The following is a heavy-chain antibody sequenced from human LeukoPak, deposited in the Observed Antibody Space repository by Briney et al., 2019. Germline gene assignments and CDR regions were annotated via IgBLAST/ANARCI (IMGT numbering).Heavy chain of an antibody. D-gene: IGHD2-21*02. Sequence: SETLSLTCTISGASMTNYYWSWIRQPPGKGLEWIGYIYYSGSTNYNPSLKSRVTISVDTSKNQFSLKLSSVTAADTAVYYCARAYCGGDCYRGWFDPWGQGTLVTVSS. V-gene: IGHV4-59*01. CDR1: GASMTNYY. CDR2: IYYSGST. CDR3: ARAYCGGDCYRGWFDP. J-gene: IGHJ5*02.